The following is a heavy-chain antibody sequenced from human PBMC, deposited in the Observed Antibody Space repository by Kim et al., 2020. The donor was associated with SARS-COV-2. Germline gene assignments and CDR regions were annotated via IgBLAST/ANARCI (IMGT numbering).Heavy chain of an antibody. V-gene: IGHV4-39*07. D-gene: IGHD1-26*01. CDR2: IYYSGST. CDR3: ASYFLGASHFDY. Sequence: SETLSLTCTVSSGSISSSSYYWGWIRQPPGKGLEWVGSIYYSGSTHYNPSLKSRVTISVDTSKNQFSLKLNSVSAADTAMYYCASYFLGASHFDYWGQGTLVTVSS. CDR1: SGSISSSSYY. J-gene: IGHJ4*02.